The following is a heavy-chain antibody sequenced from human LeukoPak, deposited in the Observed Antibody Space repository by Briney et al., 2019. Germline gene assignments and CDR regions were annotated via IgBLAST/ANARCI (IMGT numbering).Heavy chain of an antibody. D-gene: IGHD3-22*01. CDR3: ATFAAGYYYDSSFMDV. Sequence: ASVKVSCKASGYTFTGYYMHWVRQAPGQGLEWMGWINPNSGGTNYAQKFQGRVTMTRDTSISTAYMELSRLRSDDTAVYYCATFAAGYYYDSSFMDVWGKGTTVTVSS. CDR2: INPNSGGT. CDR1: GYTFTGYY. J-gene: IGHJ6*03. V-gene: IGHV1-2*02.